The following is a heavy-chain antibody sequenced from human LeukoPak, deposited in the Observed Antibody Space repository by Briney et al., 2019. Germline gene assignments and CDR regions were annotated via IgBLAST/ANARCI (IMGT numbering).Heavy chain of an antibody. D-gene: IGHD3-16*01. CDR2: INEHGSIT. J-gene: IGHJ4*02. CDR3: AKVSVCYGCYLDY. V-gene: IGHV3-74*01. CDR1: GFTFSSYW. Sequence: PGGSLRLSCAASGFTFSSYWMHWVRQVPGKGLVWVARINEHGSITDYADSVKDRFTVSRDNAWNTLYLQMNSLRAEDTAIYYCAKVSVCYGCYLDYWGQGTLVTVS.